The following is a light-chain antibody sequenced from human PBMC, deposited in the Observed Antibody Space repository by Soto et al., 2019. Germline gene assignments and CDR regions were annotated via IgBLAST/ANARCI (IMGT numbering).Light chain of an antibody. J-gene: IGLJ3*02. V-gene: IGLV2-14*01. CDR1: NRDVRNYDY. Sequence: QSALTQPASVSGSPGQSITISCTGTNRDVRNYDYVSWYQQHPDKAPKLIIYEVTNRPSGISSRFSGSKSGNTASLTISGLQAEDEADYYCYSFMNSTQRGVFGGGTKLTVL. CDR2: EVT. CDR3: YSFMNSTQRGV.